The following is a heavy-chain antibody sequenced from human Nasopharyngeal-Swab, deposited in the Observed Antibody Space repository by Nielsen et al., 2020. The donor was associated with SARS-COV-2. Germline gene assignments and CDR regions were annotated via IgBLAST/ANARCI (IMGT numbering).Heavy chain of an antibody. CDR1: GFTFSSYG. D-gene: IGHD2-2*01. V-gene: IGHV3-33*01. CDR3: ARDCDTATCYRSAADT. Sequence: GESLKISCKASGFTFSSYGMHWVRQAPGKGLEWVASIWYDGSDKYYADSVKGRFTISRDNAKNTLYLQMNTLSAEDTGVYYCARDCDTATCYRSAADTWGQGTLVTVSS. J-gene: IGHJ5*01. CDR2: IWYDGSDK.